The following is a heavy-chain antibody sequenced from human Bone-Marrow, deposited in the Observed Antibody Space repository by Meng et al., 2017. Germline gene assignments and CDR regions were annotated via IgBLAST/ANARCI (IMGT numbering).Heavy chain of an antibody. J-gene: IGHJ4*02. CDR2: INHSGST. V-gene: IGHV4-34*01. Sequence: SETLSLTCAVYGGSFSGYYWSWIRQPPGKGLEWIGEINHSGSTNYNPSLKSRVTISVDTSKNQFSLKLSSVTAADTAVYYCARVVRQWLVRRAGFDYWGQGTLVTVYS. CDR1: GGSFSGYY. CDR3: ARVVRQWLVRRAGFDY. D-gene: IGHD6-19*01.